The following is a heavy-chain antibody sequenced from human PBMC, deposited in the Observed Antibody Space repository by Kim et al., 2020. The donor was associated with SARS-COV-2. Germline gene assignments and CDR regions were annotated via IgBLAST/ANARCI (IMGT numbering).Heavy chain of an antibody. CDR3: ARDPSLYCSSTSCQPYFFDN. CDR2: ISAYNGNT. D-gene: IGHD2-2*01. J-gene: IGHJ4*02. V-gene: IGHV1-18*01. CDR1: GYTFTSYG. Sequence: ASVKVSCKASGYTFTSYGISWVRQAPGQGLEWMGWISAYNGNTNYAQKLQGRVTMTTDTSTSTAYMELRSLRSDDTAVYYCARDPSLYCSSTSCQPYFFDNCGQGTPFSVSS.